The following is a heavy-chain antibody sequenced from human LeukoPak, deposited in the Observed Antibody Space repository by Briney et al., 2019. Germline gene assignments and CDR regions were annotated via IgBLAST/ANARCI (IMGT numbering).Heavy chain of an antibody. J-gene: IGHJ6*03. CDR3: AREDNAVVTRGYYYYYMDV. CDR1: GGSISSYY. V-gene: IGHV4-4*07. D-gene: IGHD4-23*01. CDR2: IYTSGST. Sequence: NTSETLSLTCTVSGGSISSYYWSWIRQPAGKGLEWIGRIYTSGSTNYNPSLKSRVTISVDTSKNQFSLKLSSVTAADTAVYYCAREDNAVVTRGYYYYYMDVWGKGTTVTVSS.